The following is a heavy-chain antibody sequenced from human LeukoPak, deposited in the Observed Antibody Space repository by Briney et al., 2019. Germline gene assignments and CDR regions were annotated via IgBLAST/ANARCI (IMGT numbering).Heavy chain of an antibody. CDR2: ISGSGGNT. CDR3: AKPRKNDYILFDY. J-gene: IGHJ4*02. V-gene: IGHV3-23*01. Sequence: GGSLRLSCAASGFTFSSYSMNWVRQAPGKGLEWVSAISGSGGNTHYADSVKGRFTISRDNSKNTLYLQMNSLRAEDTAVYYCAKPRKNDYILFDYWGQGTLVTVSS. D-gene: IGHD4-11*01. CDR1: GFTFSSYS.